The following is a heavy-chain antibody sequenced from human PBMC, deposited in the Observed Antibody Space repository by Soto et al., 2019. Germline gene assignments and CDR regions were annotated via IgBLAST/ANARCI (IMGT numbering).Heavy chain of an antibody. V-gene: IGHV3-30-3*02. J-gene: IGHJ5*02. CDR2: ISYDGYIT. Sequence: VQLVESGGGVVQPGRSLRLSCTASGFTFSAYAINWIRQAPGRGLECVAIISYDGYITYYADSVKGRFTISRDNSKSSVYLQMSSLRAEDTAVYFCAAVAARRQVGWFDPWGQGTLVTVSS. CDR3: AAVAARRQVGWFDP. CDR1: GFTFSAYA. D-gene: IGHD6-19*01.